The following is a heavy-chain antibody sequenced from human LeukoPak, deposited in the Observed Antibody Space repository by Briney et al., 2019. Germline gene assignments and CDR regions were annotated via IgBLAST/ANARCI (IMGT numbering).Heavy chain of an antibody. CDR2: IYTSGST. D-gene: IGHD5-24*01. Sequence: SETLSLTCTVSGGSISSSSYYWSWIRQPAGKGLEWIGRIYTSGSTNYNPSLKSRVTISVDTSKNQFSLKLSSVTAADTAVYYCARLVATIPWFDPWGQGTLVTVSS. V-gene: IGHV4-61*02. J-gene: IGHJ5*02. CDR3: ARLVATIPWFDP. CDR1: GGSISSSSYY.